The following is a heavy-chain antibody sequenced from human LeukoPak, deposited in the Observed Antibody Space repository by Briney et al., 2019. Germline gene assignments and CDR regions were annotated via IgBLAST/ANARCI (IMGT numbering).Heavy chain of an antibody. D-gene: IGHD3-22*01. CDR2: IYHSGST. V-gene: IGHV4-38-2*02. Sequence: ETLSLTCTVSGYSISSGYYWGWIRQPPGKGLEWIGSIYHSGSTYYNPSLKSRVTISVDTSKNQFSLKLSSVTAADTAVYYCARALERDYYDSSGYYHDAFDIWGQGTMVTVSS. CDR3: ARALERDYYDSSGYYHDAFDI. J-gene: IGHJ3*02. CDR1: GYSISSGYY.